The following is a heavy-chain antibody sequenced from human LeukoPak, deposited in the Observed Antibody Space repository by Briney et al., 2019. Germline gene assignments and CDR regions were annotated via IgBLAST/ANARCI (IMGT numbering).Heavy chain of an antibody. Sequence: SETLSLTCTVSGGSISSSSFYWGWIRQPPGKGLEWIGTIFYSGSTYYNPSLRSRVTMSVDTSKNQFSPRLSSVTAADTAVYYCARQGYISGQGFRNNWFDPWGQGSLVTVSS. CDR1: GGSISSSSFY. V-gene: IGHV4-39*01. J-gene: IGHJ5*02. CDR2: IFYSGST. D-gene: IGHD6-19*01. CDR3: ARQGYISGQGFRNNWFDP.